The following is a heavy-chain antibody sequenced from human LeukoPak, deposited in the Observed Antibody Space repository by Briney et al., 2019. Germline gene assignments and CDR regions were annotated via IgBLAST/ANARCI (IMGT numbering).Heavy chain of an antibody. CDR1: GFTFSSYS. Sequence: GGSLRLSCAASGFTFSSYSMNWVRQAPGKGLEWVSYISSSSSTIYYADSVKGRFTISRDNAQNALYLQMNSLRAEDTAVYYCARSLWYSSSWYFDYWGQGTLVTVSS. D-gene: IGHD6-6*01. J-gene: IGHJ4*02. CDR3: ARSLWYSSSWYFDY. CDR2: ISSSSSTI. V-gene: IGHV3-48*01.